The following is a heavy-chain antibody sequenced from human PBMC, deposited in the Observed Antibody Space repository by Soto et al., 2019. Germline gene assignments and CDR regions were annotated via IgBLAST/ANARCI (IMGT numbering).Heavy chain of an antibody. V-gene: IGHV1-69*08. CDR2: IIPILGIA. J-gene: IGHJ4*02. CDR3: ARDRIAAAGTNDY. D-gene: IGHD6-13*01. CDR1: GGTFSSYT. Sequence: QVQLVQSGAEVKKPGSSVKVSCKASGGTFSSYTISWVRQSPGQGLEWMGRIIPILGIANYAQKFQGRVTITADKSTSTAYMELSSLRSEDTAVYYCARDRIAAAGTNDYWGQGTLVTVSS.